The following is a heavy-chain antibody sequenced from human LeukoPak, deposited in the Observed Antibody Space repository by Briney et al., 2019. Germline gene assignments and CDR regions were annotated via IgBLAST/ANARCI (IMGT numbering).Heavy chain of an antibody. J-gene: IGHJ6*02. V-gene: IGHV1-24*01. CDR3: ATGRGIAVADYYYYGMDV. D-gene: IGHD6-19*01. CDR2: FDPEDGET. CDR1: GYTLTELS. Sequence: ASVKVSFEVSGYTLTELSMHWVRQAPGRGLEWMGGFDPEDGETIYAQKFQGRVTMTEDTSTDTAYMELSSLRSEDTAVYYCATGRGIAVADYYYYGMDVWGQGTTVTVSS.